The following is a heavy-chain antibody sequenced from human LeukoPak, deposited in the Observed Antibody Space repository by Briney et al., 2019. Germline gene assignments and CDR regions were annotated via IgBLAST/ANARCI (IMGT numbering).Heavy chain of an antibody. CDR1: GFTFSDAW. V-gene: IGHV3-15*01. D-gene: IGHD2/OR15-2a*01. CDR3: TTVSHFYL. J-gene: IGHJ4*02. CDR2: IQDGGTT. Sequence: GGSLRLSCTASGFTFSDAWLSWVRQAPGKGLEWVGRIQDGGTTDYAAPVKGRFTISRDDSKATLYLQMNSLKIEDTAIYYCTTVSHFYLGGQGTLVTVSS.